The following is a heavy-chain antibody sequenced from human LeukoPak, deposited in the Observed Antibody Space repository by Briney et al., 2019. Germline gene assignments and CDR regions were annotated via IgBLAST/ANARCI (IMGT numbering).Heavy chain of an antibody. D-gene: IGHD6-19*01. V-gene: IGHV3-49*03. CDR2: IRSKAYGGTT. Sequence: PGRSLRLSCTASGFTFGDHAMSWFRQAPGKGLEWVGFIRSKAYGGTTEYAASVKGRFTISRDDSKSIAYLQMNSLKTEDTAVYYCTRGFWGYSSGWYPDYWGQGTLVTVSS. CDR1: GFTFGDHA. J-gene: IGHJ4*02. CDR3: TRGFWGYSSGWYPDY.